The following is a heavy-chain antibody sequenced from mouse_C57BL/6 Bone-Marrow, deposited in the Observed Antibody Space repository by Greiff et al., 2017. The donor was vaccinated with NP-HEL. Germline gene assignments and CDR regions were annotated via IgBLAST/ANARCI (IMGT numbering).Heavy chain of an antibody. CDR2: IHPNSGST. J-gene: IGHJ2*01. CDR3: ARRSLYPFDY. V-gene: IGHV1-64*01. CDR1: GYTFTSYW. Sequence: QVQLQQSGAELVKPGASVKLSCKASGYTFTSYWMHWVKQRPGQGLEWIGMIHPNSGSTNYNEKFKSKATLTVDKSSSTAYMQLSSLTSEDSAVYYCARRSLYPFDYWGQGTTLTVSS. D-gene: IGHD5-1-1*01.